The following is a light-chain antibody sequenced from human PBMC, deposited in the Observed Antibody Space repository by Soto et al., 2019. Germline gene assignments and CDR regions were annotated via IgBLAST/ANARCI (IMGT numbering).Light chain of an antibody. CDR3: SSYAGSSIFYV. CDR1: SSDVGAYNY. J-gene: IGLJ1*01. Sequence: QSALTQPPSASGSPGQSVTISCTGTSSDVGAYNYVSWYQQHPGKAPKLMIYEVSKRPSGVPDRFAGSKSGNTASLTVSGSQDEDEADYYCSSYAGSSIFYVFGTGTKLTVL. CDR2: EVS. V-gene: IGLV2-8*01.